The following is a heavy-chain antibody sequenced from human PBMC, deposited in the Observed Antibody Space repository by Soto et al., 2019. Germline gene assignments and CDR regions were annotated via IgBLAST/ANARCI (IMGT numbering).Heavy chain of an antibody. D-gene: IGHD6-19*01. CDR1: GGTFSSYA. CDR3: ARMAGEVDPVPPIGMDV. J-gene: IGHJ6*02. CDR2: IIPIFGTA. Sequence: GASVKVSCKASGGTFSSYAISWVRQAPGQGLEWMGGIIPIFGTANYAQKFQGRVTVTADESTSTAYMELSSLRSEDTAVYYCARMAGEVDPVPPIGMDVWGQGTTVTVSS. V-gene: IGHV1-69*13.